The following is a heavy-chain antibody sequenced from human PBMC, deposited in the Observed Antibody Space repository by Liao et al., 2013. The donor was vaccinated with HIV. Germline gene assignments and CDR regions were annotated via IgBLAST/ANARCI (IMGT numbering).Heavy chain of an antibody. CDR1: GGSISSGDYY. D-gene: IGHD2-15*01. V-gene: IGHV4-61*02. CDR3: ARAADPGSIAAYDY. J-gene: IGHJ4*02. Sequence: QVQLQEWGAGLLNPWETLSLTCTVSGGSISSGDYYWSWIRQPAGKGLEWIGRIYISGSTNYNPSLKSRVTISVDTSKNQFSLKLSSVTAADTAVYYCARAADPGSIAAYDYWGQGTLVTVSS. CDR2: IYISGST.